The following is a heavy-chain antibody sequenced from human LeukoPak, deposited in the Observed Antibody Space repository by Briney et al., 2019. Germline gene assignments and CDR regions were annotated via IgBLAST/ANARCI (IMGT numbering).Heavy chain of an antibody. CDR3: ARARGIAAAGTSWDP. Sequence: GASVKVSCKASGYTFTSYYMHWVRQAPGQGLEWMGIINPSGGSTSYAQKFQGRVTMTRNTSISTAYMELSSLRSEDTAVYYCARARGIAAAGTSWDPWGQGTLVTVSS. CDR1: GYTFTSYY. CDR2: INPSGGST. J-gene: IGHJ5*02. D-gene: IGHD6-13*01. V-gene: IGHV1-46*01.